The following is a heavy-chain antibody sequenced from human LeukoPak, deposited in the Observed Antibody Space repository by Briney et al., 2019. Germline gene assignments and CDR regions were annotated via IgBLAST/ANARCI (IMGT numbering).Heavy chain of an antibody. CDR2: INPSGGST. CDR1: GGTFSSYA. J-gene: IGHJ6*02. CDR3: ARDPLGFLEWLSPNDYGMDV. Sequence: GASVKVSCKASGGTFSSYAISWVRQAPGQGLEWMGIINPSGGSTSYAQKFQGRVTMTRDTSTSTVYMELSSLRSEDTAVYYCARDPLGFLEWLSPNDYGMDVWGQGTTVTVSS. V-gene: IGHV1-46*01. D-gene: IGHD3-3*01.